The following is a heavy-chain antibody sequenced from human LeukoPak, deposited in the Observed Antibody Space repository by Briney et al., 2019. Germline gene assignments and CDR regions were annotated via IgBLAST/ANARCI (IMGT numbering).Heavy chain of an antibody. CDR3: AKDRVVAAGIGEFDY. J-gene: IGHJ4*02. CDR1: GFTLSRYA. D-gene: IGHD6-13*01. CDR2: ISGRDGTT. Sequence: GGSLRLSCGGSGFTLSRYAMSWVRQAPGKGLEWVSSISGRDGTTYYADSVKGRLTISRDSSRNTVFLQMNSLRAEDTAVYYCAKDRVVAAGIGEFDYWGQGTLVTVSS. V-gene: IGHV3-23*01.